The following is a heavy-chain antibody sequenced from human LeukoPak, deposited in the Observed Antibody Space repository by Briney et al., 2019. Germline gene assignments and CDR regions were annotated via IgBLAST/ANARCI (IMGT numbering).Heavy chain of an antibody. D-gene: IGHD5-18*01. CDR3: ARGLLPVDTAMVTFDY. CDR1: GGSISSYY. J-gene: IGHJ4*02. V-gene: IGHV4-59*01. CDR2: IYYSGST. Sequence: SEALSLTCTVSGGSISSYYWSWIRQPPGKGLEWIGYIYYSGSTNYNPSLKSRVTISVDTSKNQFSLKLSSVTAADTAVYYCARGLLPVDTAMVTFDYWGQGTLVTVSS.